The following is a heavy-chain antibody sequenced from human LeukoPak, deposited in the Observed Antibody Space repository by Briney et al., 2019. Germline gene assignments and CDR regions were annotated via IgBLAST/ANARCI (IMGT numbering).Heavy chain of an antibody. CDR3: TRSFPAAMFSLDY. Sequence: GSLRLSCAASGFTVSSNYMSWIRQPPGKGLEWIGEINHSGNTNYNPSLKSRVTMSVDTSKNHFYLKLSSVTAADTAVYYCTRSFPAAMFSLDYWGQGTLVPVSS. V-gene: IGHV4-34*10. CDR2: INHSGNT. J-gene: IGHJ4*02. CDR1: GFTVSSNY. D-gene: IGHD2-2*01.